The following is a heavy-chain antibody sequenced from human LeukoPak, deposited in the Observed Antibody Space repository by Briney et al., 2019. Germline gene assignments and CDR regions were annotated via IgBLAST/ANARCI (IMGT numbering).Heavy chain of an antibody. Sequence: GGTLRLSCAASGFTFSSFGMHWVRQALGKGLEWVAVIWYDGSNKYYADSVKGRFTISRDNAKNTLYLQMSSLRVEDTAVYYCARVTSLTGTIFDSWGQGSLVTVSS. D-gene: IGHD1-7*01. CDR1: GFTFSSFG. CDR2: IWYDGSNK. V-gene: IGHV3-33*01. J-gene: IGHJ4*02. CDR3: ARVTSLTGTIFDS.